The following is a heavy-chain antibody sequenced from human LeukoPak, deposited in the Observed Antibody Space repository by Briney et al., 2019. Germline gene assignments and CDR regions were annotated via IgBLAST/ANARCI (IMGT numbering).Heavy chain of an antibody. CDR3: ASRTGHSSGRAGDY. D-gene: IGHD3-22*01. V-gene: IGHV4-30-4*01. CDR2: IYYSGST. J-gene: IGHJ4*02. Sequence: PSETLSLTCTVSGGSISSGDYYWSWIRQPPGTGLEWIGYIYYSGSTYYNPSLKSRVTISVDTSKNQFSLKLSSVTAADTAVYYCASRTGHSSGRAGDYWGQGTLVTVSS. CDR1: GGSISSGDYY.